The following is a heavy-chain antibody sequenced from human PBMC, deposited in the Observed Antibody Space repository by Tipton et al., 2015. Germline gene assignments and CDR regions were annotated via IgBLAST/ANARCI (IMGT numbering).Heavy chain of an antibody. J-gene: IGHJ6*02. V-gene: IGHV4-59*11. CDR1: GGSINSHY. D-gene: IGHD5-24*01. Sequence: TLSLTCTVSGGSINSHYWSWIRQPPGKGLEWIGYIYYSGNINYNPSLTSRVSISLDTSKNHFSLSLTSVTAADTAIYYCARDLEHGMDVWGQGATVTVSS. CDR3: ARDLEHGMDV. CDR2: IYYSGNI.